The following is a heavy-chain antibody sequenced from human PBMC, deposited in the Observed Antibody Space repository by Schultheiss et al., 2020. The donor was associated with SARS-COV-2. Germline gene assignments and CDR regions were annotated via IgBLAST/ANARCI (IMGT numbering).Heavy chain of an antibody. CDR2: IYYSGST. D-gene: IGHD6-6*01. V-gene: IGHV4-31*03. Sequence: SETLSLTCTASGGSISSGGYYWSWIRQHPGKGLEWIGYIYYSGSTYYNPSLKSRVTISVDTSKNQFSLKLSSVTAADTAVYYFARAARPVIWFDPWGQGTLVTVSS. J-gene: IGHJ5*02. CDR1: GGSISSGGYY. CDR3: ARAARPVIWFDP.